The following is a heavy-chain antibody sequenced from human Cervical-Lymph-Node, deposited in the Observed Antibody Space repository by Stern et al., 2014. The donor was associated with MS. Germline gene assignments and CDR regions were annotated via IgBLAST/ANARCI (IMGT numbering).Heavy chain of an antibody. CDR3: ARVDSSSWDFDY. J-gene: IGHJ4*02. V-gene: IGHV4-31*03. Sequence: QVQLVQSGPGLVKPSQTLSLTCTVSGGSISSGGYYWSWIRQHPGKGLEWIGYIYYSGSTYYNPSLKSRVTISVDTSKNQFSLKLSSVTAADTAVYYCARVDSSSWDFDYWGQGTLVTVSS. CDR1: GGSISSGGYY. CDR2: IYYSGST. D-gene: IGHD6-13*01.